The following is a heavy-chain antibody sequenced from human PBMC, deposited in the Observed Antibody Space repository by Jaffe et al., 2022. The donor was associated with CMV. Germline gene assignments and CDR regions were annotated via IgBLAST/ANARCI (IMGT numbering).Heavy chain of an antibody. CDR1: GFSFSKHA. J-gene: IGHJ4*02. CDR2: IDDRGSAT. V-gene: IGHV3-23*04. D-gene: IGHD4-4*01. CDR3: ARDSPICTV. Sequence: EVDLVESGGGLAQPGGSLRLSCAASGFSFSKHAMSWVRQAPGKGLEWVSAIDDRGSATYYADFVKGRFTISRDDSKNTLYLQVNSLRVEDTAVYYCARDSPICTVWGQGTLVTVSA.